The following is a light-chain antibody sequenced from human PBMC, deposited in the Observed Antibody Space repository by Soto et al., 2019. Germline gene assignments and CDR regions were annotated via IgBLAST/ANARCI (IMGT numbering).Light chain of an antibody. Sequence: EIVLTQSPATLSSFPGDRVTLSCRASQSVSSNLAWYQQKPGQAPRLLIYGASTRATGIPARFSGSGSGTEFTLTISSLQSEDFAVYYCQQYGSSPITFGQGTRLEIK. CDR3: QQYGSSPIT. V-gene: IGKV3-15*01. CDR1: QSVSSN. CDR2: GAS. J-gene: IGKJ5*01.